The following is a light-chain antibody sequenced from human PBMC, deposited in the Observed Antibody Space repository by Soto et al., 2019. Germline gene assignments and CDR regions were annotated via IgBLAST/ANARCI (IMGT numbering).Light chain of an antibody. J-gene: IGKJ5*01. Sequence: IVFTQSPGTLSLSPGERATLSCRASQSVSSSYLAWYQQKPGQAPRLLIYGASSRATGIPDRFSGSGSGTDFTLTISRLEPEDFAVYYCQQYGSSWITFGQGTRMEIK. CDR1: QSVSSSY. CDR2: GAS. V-gene: IGKV3-20*01. CDR3: QQYGSSWIT.